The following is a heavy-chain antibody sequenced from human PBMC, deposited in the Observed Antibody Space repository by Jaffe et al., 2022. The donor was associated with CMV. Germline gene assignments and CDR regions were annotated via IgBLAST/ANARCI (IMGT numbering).Heavy chain of an antibody. J-gene: IGHJ4*02. V-gene: IGHV1-69*09. CDR1: GGTFSSYA. CDR3: ARDLWGGSRSLPRTTTFDY. Sequence: QVQLVQSGAEVKKPGSSVKVSCKASGGTFSSYAISWVRQAPGQGLEWMGRIIPILGIANYAQKFQGRVTITADKSTSTAYMELSSLRSEDTAVYYCARDLWGGSRSLPRTTTFDYWGQGTLVTVSS. D-gene: IGHD1-26*01. CDR2: IIPILGIA.